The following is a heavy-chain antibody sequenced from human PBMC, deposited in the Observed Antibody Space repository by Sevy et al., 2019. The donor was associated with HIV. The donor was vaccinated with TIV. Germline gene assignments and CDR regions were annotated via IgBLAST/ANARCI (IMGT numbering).Heavy chain of an antibody. CDR2: ITYDGSNK. J-gene: IGHJ3*02. D-gene: IGHD2-8*02. CDR3: ARDRKVVLVVYAIPFDAFDI. V-gene: IGHV3-30*02. Sequence: GGSLRLSCAASGFTFSYYGIHWVRQAPGKGLEWVAFITYDGSNKHYADSVKCRFTISRDNSENTLYLQMNSLRAEDTAMYYCARDRKVVLVVYAIPFDAFDIWGQGTLVTVSS. CDR1: GFTFSYYG.